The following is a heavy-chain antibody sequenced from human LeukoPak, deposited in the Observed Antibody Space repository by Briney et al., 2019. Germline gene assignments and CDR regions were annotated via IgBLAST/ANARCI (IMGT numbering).Heavy chain of an antibody. CDR3: AREGYYGSGSPPSLYFDY. Sequence: GGSLRLSCAASGFSFSSHWMHWVRQTPGKGLVWVARINGDGTTSSHADSVKGRFTISRDNSRSTLYLQMNSLRPEDTAIYYCAREGYYGSGSPPSLYFDYWGQGTLVTVSS. CDR2: INGDGTTS. J-gene: IGHJ4*02. CDR1: GFSFSSHW. V-gene: IGHV3-74*01. D-gene: IGHD3-10*01.